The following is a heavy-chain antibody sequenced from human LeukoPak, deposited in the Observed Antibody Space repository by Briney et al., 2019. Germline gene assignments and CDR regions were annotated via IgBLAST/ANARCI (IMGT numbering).Heavy chain of an antibody. CDR3: AKDAQRGFDYSNSLEY. CDR1: GFTFSHYC. V-gene: IGHV3-33*06. Sequence: PGRSLRLSCAASGFTFSHYCMHWVRQAPGRGLEWVAVIWNDGSNKYYADSVKGRFTISRDNSQNTVDLHMNSLRAEDTAVYYCAKDAQRGFDYSNSLEYWGQGTLVTVSS. J-gene: IGHJ4*02. CDR2: IWNDGSNK. D-gene: IGHD4-11*01.